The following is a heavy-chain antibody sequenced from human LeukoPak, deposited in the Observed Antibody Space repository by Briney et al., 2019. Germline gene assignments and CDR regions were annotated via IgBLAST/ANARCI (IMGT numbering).Heavy chain of an antibody. Sequence: PAGSLRLSCAASGFTFSSYAMSWVRQAPGKGLEWVSAISGGGGSTYYAGSVKGRFTISRDNSKNTLFLQMNSLRAEETAVYYCAKDRGYGGYDPLDYWGQGTLVTVSS. CDR1: GFTFSSYA. CDR3: AKDRGYGGYDPLDY. CDR2: ISGGGGST. V-gene: IGHV3-23*01. D-gene: IGHD5-12*01. J-gene: IGHJ4*02.